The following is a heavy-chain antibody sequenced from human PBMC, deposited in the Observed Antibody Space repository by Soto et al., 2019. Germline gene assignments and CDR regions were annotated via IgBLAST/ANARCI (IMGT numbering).Heavy chain of an antibody. V-gene: IGHV3-23*01. CDR1: GFTFSSYA. CDR3: AKDSHILTGYYTAEYFQH. J-gene: IGHJ1*01. D-gene: IGHD3-9*01. Sequence: GGSLRLSCAASGFTFSSYAMSWVRQAPGKGLEWVSAISGSGGSTYYADSVKGRFTISRDNSKNTLYLQMNSLRAEDTAVYYCAKDSHILTGYYTAEYFQHWGQGTLVTVSS. CDR2: ISGSGGST.